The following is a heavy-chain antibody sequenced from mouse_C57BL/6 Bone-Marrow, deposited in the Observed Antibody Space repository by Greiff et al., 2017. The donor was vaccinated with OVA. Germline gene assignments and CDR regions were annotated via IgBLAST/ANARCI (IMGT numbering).Heavy chain of an antibody. J-gene: IGHJ4*01. D-gene: IGHD1-1*01. CDR2: IRSKSNNYAT. CDR1: GFSFNTYA. V-gene: IGHV10-1*01. CDR3: VRRDYYGRYAIDY. Sequence: EVQRVESGGGLVQPKGSLKLSCAASGFSFNTYAMNWVRQAPGKGLEWVARIRSKSNNYATYYADSVKDRFTISRDDSESMLYLQMNNLKTEDTAMYYCVRRDYYGRYAIDYWGQGTSVTVSS.